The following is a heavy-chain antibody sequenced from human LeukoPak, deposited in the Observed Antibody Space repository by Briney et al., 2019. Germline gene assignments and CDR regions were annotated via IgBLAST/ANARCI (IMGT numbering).Heavy chain of an antibody. CDR3: ASALQLRYYYFDY. D-gene: IGHD3-9*01. CDR2: IYTSGST. J-gene: IGHJ4*02. V-gene: IGHV4-61*02. Sequence: SETLSLTCTVSGDSISSGSYYWSWIRQPAGKGLEWIGRIYTSGSTNYNPSLKSRVTISVDTSKNQFSLKLSSVTAADTAVYYCASALQLRYYYFDYWGQGTLVTVSS. CDR1: GDSISSGSYY.